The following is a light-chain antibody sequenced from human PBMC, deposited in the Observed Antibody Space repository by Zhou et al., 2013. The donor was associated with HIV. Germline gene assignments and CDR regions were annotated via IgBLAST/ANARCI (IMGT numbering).Light chain of an antibody. Sequence: AIQMTQSPSSLSASVGDRVTITCRASQAIGNDLGWYQQKPGRAPNLLIYGASILQSGVPSRFSGSGSGTDFTLTISRLEPEDSAVYYCQQYGSLPPYTFGQGTKLEIK. J-gene: IGKJ2*01. CDR3: QQYGSLPPYT. V-gene: IGKV1-6*01. CDR2: GAS. CDR1: QAIGND.